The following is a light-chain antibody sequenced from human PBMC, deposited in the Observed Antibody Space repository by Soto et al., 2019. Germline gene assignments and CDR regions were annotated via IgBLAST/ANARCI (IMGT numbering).Light chain of an antibody. CDR1: QSVSGNY. Sequence: ERVLTQSNDTLSLSPGETVTLSCRASQSVSGNYLTWYQHKPGQAPRLLIRGSYFRATGVPDRFSGSGSGTDFSLTISRLEPEDFAVYYCQLYRDSLSITFGQGTRLEIK. V-gene: IGKV3-20*01. CDR2: GSY. J-gene: IGKJ5*01. CDR3: QLYRDSLSIT.